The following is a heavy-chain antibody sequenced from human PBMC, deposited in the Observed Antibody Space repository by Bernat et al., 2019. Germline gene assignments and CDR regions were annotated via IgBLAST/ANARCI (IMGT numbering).Heavy chain of an antibody. J-gene: IGHJ4*01. CDR2: ISSSSSTI. CDR3: AKTGYGGNALGY. CDR1: GFTFSSYS. D-gene: IGHD4-23*01. V-gene: IGHV3-48*01. Sequence: EVQLVESGGGLVQPGGSLRLSCAASGFTFSSYSMNWVRQAPGKGLEWVSYISSSSSTIYYADSVKGRFTISRDNAKNSLYLQMNSLRAEDTAVYYCAKTGYGGNALGYWGQEPWSPSPQ.